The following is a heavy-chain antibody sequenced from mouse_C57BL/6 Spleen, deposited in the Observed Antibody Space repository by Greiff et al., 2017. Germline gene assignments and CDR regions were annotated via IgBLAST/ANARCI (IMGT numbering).Heavy chain of an antibody. CDR1: GYSITSGYY. J-gene: IGHJ4*01. Sequence: VQLQQSGPGLVKPSQSLSLTCSVTGYSITSGYYWNWIRQFPGNKLEWMGYISYDGSNNYNPSLKNRISITRDTSKNQFFLKLNSVTTEDTATYYCARAGWLLRAMDYWGQGTSVTVSA. CDR3: ARAGWLLRAMDY. V-gene: IGHV3-6*01. CDR2: ISYDGSN. D-gene: IGHD2-3*01.